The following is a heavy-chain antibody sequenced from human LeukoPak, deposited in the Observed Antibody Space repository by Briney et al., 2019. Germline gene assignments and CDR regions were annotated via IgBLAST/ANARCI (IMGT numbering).Heavy chain of an antibody. CDR3: ARAFRGYSYDYYYYMDV. V-gene: IGHV3-66*01. Sequence: GGSLRLSCAASEFSVGSNYMTWVRQAPGKGLEWVSLIYSGGSTYYADSVKGRFTISRDNSKNTLYLQMNSLRAEDTAVYYCARAFRGYSYDYYYYMDVWGKGTTVTVSS. J-gene: IGHJ6*03. D-gene: IGHD5-18*01. CDR1: EFSVGSNY. CDR2: IYSGGST.